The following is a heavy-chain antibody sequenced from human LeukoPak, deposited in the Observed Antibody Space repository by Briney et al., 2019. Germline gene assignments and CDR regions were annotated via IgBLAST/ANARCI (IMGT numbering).Heavy chain of an antibody. D-gene: IGHD5/OR15-5a*01. V-gene: IGHV3-9*01. J-gene: IGHJ4*02. CDR1: GFTFDDYA. Sequence: GGSLRLSCAASGFTFDDYAMHWVRQPPGKALNGFQGISWNSGPVTYADSVKGSFTISRDNAKNSLYLLMNSLRAEDTALYYCAKDGNVDIVSTMYYFDSWGQGTLVTVSS. CDR2: ISWNSGPV. CDR3: AKDGNVDIVSTMYYFDS.